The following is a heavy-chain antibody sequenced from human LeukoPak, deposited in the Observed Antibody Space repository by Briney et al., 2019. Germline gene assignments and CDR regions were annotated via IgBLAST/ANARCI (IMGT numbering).Heavy chain of an antibody. CDR2: IYYSGST. V-gene: IGHV4-39*01. J-gene: IGHJ4*02. CDR3: ARLESTGYYDSSGSRRAALDY. CDR1: GGSISSSSYY. D-gene: IGHD3-22*01. Sequence: SETLSLTCTVSGGSISSSSYYWGWIRQPPGKGLEWIGSIYYSGSTYYNPSLKSRVTISVDTSKNQFSLKLSSVTAADTAVYYCARLESTGYYDSSGSRRAALDYWGQGTLVTVSS.